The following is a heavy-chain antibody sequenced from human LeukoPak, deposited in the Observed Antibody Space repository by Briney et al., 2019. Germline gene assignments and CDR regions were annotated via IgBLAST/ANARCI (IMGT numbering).Heavy chain of an antibody. CDR2: INPGGSSI. D-gene: IGHD1-14*01. CDR1: GFTFSSYW. J-gene: IGHJ4*02. Sequence: GRSLRLSCAASGFTFSSYWMHWVRQVPGKGLVWVARINPGGSSITYADSVKGRFTISRDNAKNTLYLQMDSLRAEDTGVYYCARINQDDDYWGQGTLVTVSS. CDR3: ARINQDDDY. V-gene: IGHV3-74*01.